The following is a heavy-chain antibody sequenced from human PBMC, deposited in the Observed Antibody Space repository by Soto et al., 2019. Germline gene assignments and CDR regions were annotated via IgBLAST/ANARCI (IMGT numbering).Heavy chain of an antibody. D-gene: IGHD3-10*01. Sequence: QVQLQESGPGLVKPSGTLSLICAVSGGSISSTNWWSWVRQPPGRGLEWIGEVYQSGSANYNPSLRSRVTMSGDKSKNQFSLKLSSVTAADTAVYYCAGGYGSGRYLGGDWFDPWGQGTLVTVSS. CDR2: VYQSGSA. J-gene: IGHJ5*02. CDR1: GGSISSTNW. CDR3: AGGYGSGRYLGGDWFDP. V-gene: IGHV4-4*02.